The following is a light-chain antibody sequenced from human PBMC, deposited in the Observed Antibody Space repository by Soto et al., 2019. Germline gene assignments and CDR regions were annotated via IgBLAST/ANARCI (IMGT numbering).Light chain of an antibody. CDR1: SSDVGGYDY. J-gene: IGLJ1*01. CDR3: SSYAGSNNFV. V-gene: IGLV2-8*01. Sequence: QSVLTQPPSASGSPGQSVTISCTGTSSDVGGYDYVSWYQQHPGKAPKLMIYEVTKWPSGVPDRFSGSKSGNTASLTVSGLQAEDEADYYCSSYAGSNNFVFGTGTKVT. CDR2: EVT.